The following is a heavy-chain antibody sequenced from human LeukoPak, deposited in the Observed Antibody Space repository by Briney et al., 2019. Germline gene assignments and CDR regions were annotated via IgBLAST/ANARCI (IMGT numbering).Heavy chain of an antibody. J-gene: IGHJ4*02. Sequence: SETLSLTCAVYGGSFSGYYWSWIRQPPGKGLEWIGEINHSGSTNYNPSLKSRVTISVDTSKNQFSLKLSSVTAADTAVYYCARSGSGSYSGWGQGTLVTVSS. CDR3: ARSGSGSYSG. D-gene: IGHD1-26*01. CDR2: INHSGST. CDR1: GGSFSGYY. V-gene: IGHV4-34*01.